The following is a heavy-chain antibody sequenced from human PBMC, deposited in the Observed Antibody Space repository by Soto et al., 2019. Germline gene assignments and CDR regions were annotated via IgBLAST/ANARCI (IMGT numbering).Heavy chain of an antibody. CDR2: ISGSGGST. D-gene: IGHD5-18*01. V-gene: IGHV3-23*01. J-gene: IGHJ4*02. CDR1: GFTFSSYA. Sequence: PGGSLRLSCAASGFTFSSYAMSWVRQAPGKGLEWVSAISGSGGSTYYADSVKGRFTISRDNSKNTLYLQMSSLRAEDTAVYYCAKTQKSSYGFSYFDYWGQGTLVTVS. CDR3: AKTQKSSYGFSYFDY.